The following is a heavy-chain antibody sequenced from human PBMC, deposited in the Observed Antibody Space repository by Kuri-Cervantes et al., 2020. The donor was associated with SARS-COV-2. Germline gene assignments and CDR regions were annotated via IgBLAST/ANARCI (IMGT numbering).Heavy chain of an antibody. CDR2: ISWNSGSI. CDR1: GFTFDDYA. D-gene: IGHD6-13*01. CDR3: ARVRGRQLVRYFDC. J-gene: IGHJ4*02. V-gene: IGHV3-9*01. Sequence: GGSLRLSCAASGFTFDDYAMHWVRQAPGKGLEWVSGISWNSGSIGYADSVKGRFTISRDNAKNSLYLQMNSLRAEDTALYYCARVRGRQLVRYFDCWGQGTLVTVSS.